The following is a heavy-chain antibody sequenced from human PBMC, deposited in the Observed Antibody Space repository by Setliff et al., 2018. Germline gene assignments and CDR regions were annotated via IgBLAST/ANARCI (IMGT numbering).Heavy chain of an antibody. CDR1: GFTFSSYG. V-gene: IGHV3-48*01. J-gene: IGHJ6*03. CDR3: ARSSAPIKRDYMDV. D-gene: IGHD2-2*02. CDR2: ISSSSTTI. Sequence: GGSLILSCAASGFTFSSYGMNWVRQAPGKGLEWLSYISSSSTTIYYADSVKARFTVSRDNAKNSLYLQMNSLRADDAAVYYCARSSAPIKRDYMDVWGKGTTVTVSS.